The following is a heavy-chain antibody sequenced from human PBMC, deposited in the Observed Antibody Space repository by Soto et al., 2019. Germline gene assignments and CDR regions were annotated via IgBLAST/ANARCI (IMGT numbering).Heavy chain of an antibody. CDR3: ARDEYYDSSGYYGHYIDY. CDR1: GFTFSSYE. V-gene: IGHV3-48*03. Sequence: EVQLVESGGGLVQPGGSLRLSCAASGFTFSSYEMNWVRQAPGKGLEWVSYISSSGSTIYYADSVKGRFTISRDNAKNSLYLQMNSLRAEDTAVYYCARDEYYDSSGYYGHYIDYWGQGTLVTVSS. D-gene: IGHD3-22*01. CDR2: ISSSGSTI. J-gene: IGHJ4*02.